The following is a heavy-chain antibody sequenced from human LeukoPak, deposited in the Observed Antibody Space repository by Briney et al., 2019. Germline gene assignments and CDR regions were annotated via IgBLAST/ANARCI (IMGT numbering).Heavy chain of an antibody. CDR1: GFTFSSSA. D-gene: IGHD6-13*01. J-gene: IGHJ3*02. CDR2: LQFDGIKK. V-gene: IGHV3-30*02. CDR3: AQKSTGTFDI. Sequence: GWSLRLSCAASGFTFSSSAMHWVRQAPGKGLEWVAYLQFDGIKKSYSDSVKGRFTISRDNSKNTLFLQMSSLTTEDTAVYYCAQKSTGTFDIWGQGTMVTVSP.